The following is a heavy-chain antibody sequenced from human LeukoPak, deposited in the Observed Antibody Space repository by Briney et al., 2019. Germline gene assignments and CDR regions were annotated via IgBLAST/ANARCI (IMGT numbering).Heavy chain of an antibody. Sequence: GRSLRLSCAASGFTFSSYAMHWVRQAPGKGLEWVAVISYDGSNKYYADSVKGRFTISRDNSKNTLYLQMNSLRAEDTAVYYCARGKHTVVVTAIRRRDAFDIWGQGTMVTVSS. J-gene: IGHJ3*02. D-gene: IGHD2-21*02. CDR3: ARGKHTVVVTAIRRRDAFDI. CDR2: ISYDGSNK. CDR1: GFTFSSYA. V-gene: IGHV3-30-3*01.